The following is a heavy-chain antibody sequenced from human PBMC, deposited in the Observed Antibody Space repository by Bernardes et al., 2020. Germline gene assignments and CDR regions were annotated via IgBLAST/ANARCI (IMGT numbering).Heavy chain of an antibody. V-gene: IGHV3-33*01. J-gene: IGHJ4*02. Sequence: GGSLRLSCAASGFTFSSYGMHWVRQAPGKGLEWVAVIWYDGSNKYYADSVKGRFTISRDNSKNTLYLQMNSLRAEDTAVYYCARGANYYDSSGVDYWGQGTLVTVSS. CDR1: GFTFSSYG. CDR2: IWYDGSNK. CDR3: ARGANYYDSSGVDY. D-gene: IGHD3-22*01.